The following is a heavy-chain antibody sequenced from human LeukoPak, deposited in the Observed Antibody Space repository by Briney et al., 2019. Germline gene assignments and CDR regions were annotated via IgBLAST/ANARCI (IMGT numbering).Heavy chain of an antibody. V-gene: IGHV1-46*01. CDR1: GYTFTSYY. J-gene: IGHJ4*02. CDR2: IYPSGGSP. Sequence: GASVKVSCTASGYTFTSYYMHWVRQAPGQGLEWMGIIYPSGGSPTYAQKFQGRVTMTRDTSTSTVYVELSSLRSEGTAVYYCARDRTTQAFDYWGQGTLVTVSS. CDR3: ARDRTTQAFDY. D-gene: IGHD4-11*01.